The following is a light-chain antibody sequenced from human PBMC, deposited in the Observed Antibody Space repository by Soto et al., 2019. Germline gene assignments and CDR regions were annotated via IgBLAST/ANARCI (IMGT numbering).Light chain of an antibody. CDR2: RNN. Sequence: QSVLTQPPSASGTPGQRVTISCSGSSSNIGSNYVYWYQQLPGTAPKLLIYRNNQRPSGVPDRFSGSKSGTSASLAISGLRSEDEAYYYCAAWDASLSGRGVVFGGGTKLTVL. CDR3: AAWDASLSGRGVV. V-gene: IGLV1-47*01. CDR1: SSNIGSNY. J-gene: IGLJ2*01.